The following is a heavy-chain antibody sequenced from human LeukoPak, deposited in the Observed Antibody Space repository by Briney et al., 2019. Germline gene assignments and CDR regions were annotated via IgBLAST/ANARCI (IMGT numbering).Heavy chain of an antibody. CDR1: GGSFSGYY. CDR3: ARDQPRGWFDP. D-gene: IGHD7-27*01. Sequence: SETLSLTCAVYGGSFSGYYWSWIRQPPGKGLEWIGEINHSGSTNYNPSLKSRVTMSVDTSKNQFSLKLSSVTAADTAVYYCARDQPRGWFDPWGQGTLVTVSS. J-gene: IGHJ5*02. V-gene: IGHV4-34*01. CDR2: INHSGST.